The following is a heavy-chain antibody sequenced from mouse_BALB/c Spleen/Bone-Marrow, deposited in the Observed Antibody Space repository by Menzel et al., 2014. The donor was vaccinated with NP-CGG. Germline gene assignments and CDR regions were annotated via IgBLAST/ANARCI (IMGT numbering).Heavy chain of an antibody. D-gene: IGHD1-2*01. V-gene: IGHV2-9*02. CDR2: ICAGGST. CDR3: ARDRGRLRAMDY. Sequence: VKLMESGPGLVSPSQSLSIPCTVSGFSLTSYGEHWVRQPPGKGLEWLGVICAGGSTNYNSALMSRLSISKDNSKSQVFLKMNSLQTDDTAMYYCARDRGRLRAMDYWGQGTSVTVSS. J-gene: IGHJ4*01. CDR1: GFSLTSYG.